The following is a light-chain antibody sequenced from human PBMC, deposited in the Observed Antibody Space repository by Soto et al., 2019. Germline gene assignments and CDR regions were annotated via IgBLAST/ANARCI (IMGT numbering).Light chain of an antibody. V-gene: IGLV3-9*01. CDR3: QVGESSVV. J-gene: IGLJ2*01. CDR1: NIGSKN. Sequence: SSELTQPLSVSVALGQTARITCGGNNIGSKNVYWYQQKPGQAPVLVIYRDSNRPSGIPERFSGSNSGNTATLTVSRAQAGDEGDYYCQVGESSVVFGRGTKLTVL. CDR2: RDS.